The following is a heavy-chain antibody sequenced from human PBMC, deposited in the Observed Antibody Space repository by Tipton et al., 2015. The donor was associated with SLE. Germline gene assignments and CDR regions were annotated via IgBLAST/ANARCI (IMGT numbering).Heavy chain of an antibody. J-gene: IGHJ4*02. CDR2: ISPHNGKT. CDR3: ARTYNCAGLDY. V-gene: IGHV1-18*04. CDR1: DNAFASYG. Sequence: QLVQSGAEVKKPGASLKVSCRASDNAFASYGFTWVRRAPGQGLDWMGWISPHNGKTNYAQKFQGRVTMTAETSTSTVYMELRSLRSDDSAVYFCARTYNCAGLDYWGQGTLVTVSS. D-gene: IGHD1-1*01.